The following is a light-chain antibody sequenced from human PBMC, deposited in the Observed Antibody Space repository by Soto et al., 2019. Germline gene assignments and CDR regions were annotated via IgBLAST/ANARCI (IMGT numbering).Light chain of an antibody. J-gene: IGLJ2*01. Sequence: QSVLTQPASVSGSPGQSFTISCTGTSSDVGSYDLVSWYQQHPGKAPKLMIYEVSERPSGVSNRFSGSKSGSTASLTISGLQAEDEADYYCCSYAGSSTVVFGGGTKVTVL. CDR2: EVS. V-gene: IGLV2-23*02. CDR3: CSYAGSSTVV. CDR1: SSDVGSYDL.